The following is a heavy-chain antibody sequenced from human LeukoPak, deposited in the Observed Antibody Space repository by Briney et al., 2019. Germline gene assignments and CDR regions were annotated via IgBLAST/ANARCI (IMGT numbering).Heavy chain of an antibody. CDR1: GGFNTHYY. V-gene: IGHV4-59*01. J-gene: IGHJ4*02. Sequence: SETLSLTCSVSGGFNTHYYWTWIRQPQGKGLELIGYIYHSGSTNYNPSLNSRVTISVDTSKNHFSLKLSSVTAADTAVYYCARGQWLPVYDFWGQGILVTVSS. CDR3: ARGQWLPVYDF. D-gene: IGHD3-22*01. CDR2: IYHSGST.